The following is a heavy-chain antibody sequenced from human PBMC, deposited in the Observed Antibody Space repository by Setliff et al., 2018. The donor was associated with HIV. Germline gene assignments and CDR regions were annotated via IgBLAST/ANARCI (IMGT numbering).Heavy chain of an antibody. D-gene: IGHD3-10*01. V-gene: IGHV1-18*01. CDR2: ISAYNGNT. CDR1: GYIFISYG. CDR3: ARAPKRVYYYGSGTYLHDAFDI. Sequence: ASVKVSCKASGYIFISYGFSWVRQAPGQGLEWMGWISAYNGNTNYAQKLQGRVTMTTDTSTSTAYMELRNLRSDGTAVYYCARAPKRVYYYGSGTYLHDAFDIWGQGTMVTVSS. J-gene: IGHJ3*02.